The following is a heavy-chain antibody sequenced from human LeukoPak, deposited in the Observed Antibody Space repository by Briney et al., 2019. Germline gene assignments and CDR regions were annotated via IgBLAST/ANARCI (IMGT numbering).Heavy chain of an antibody. CDR2: ISTYSGNT. Sequence: AIKVSCKGSGCSFTNYGFSGVRQAPGQGVEWMGWISTYSGNTNYAQQLQGRVTLNSDKYTSTVYMELRSLRSDDTAVYYCARGYCRSTSCHGPPLYGMGVWGQGTTVTVS. V-gene: IGHV1-18*04. CDR1: GCSFTNYG. D-gene: IGHD2-2*01. J-gene: IGHJ6*02. CDR3: ARGYCRSTSCHGPPLYGMGV.